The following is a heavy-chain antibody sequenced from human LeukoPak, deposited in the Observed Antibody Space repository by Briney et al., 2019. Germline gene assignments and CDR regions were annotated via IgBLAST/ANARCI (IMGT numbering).Heavy chain of an antibody. CDR3: AKISNYYGSTDY. J-gene: IGHJ4*02. D-gene: IGHD3-10*01. Sequence: GGSLRFSCAASGFTFSSYAMSWVRQAPGKGLEWVSAISGSGGSTYYTDSVKGRFTISRDNSKNTLYLQMNSLRAEDTAVYYCAKISNYYGSTDYWGQGTLVTVSS. CDR2: ISGSGGST. CDR1: GFTFSSYA. V-gene: IGHV3-23*01.